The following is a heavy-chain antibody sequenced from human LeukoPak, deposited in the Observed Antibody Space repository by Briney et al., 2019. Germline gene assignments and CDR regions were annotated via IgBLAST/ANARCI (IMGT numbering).Heavy chain of an antibody. Sequence: GGSLRLSCAASGFTFSRYWMSWAAGPPGRGLEWVANIKRDGSEKFYVDSVKGRFTISRDNAKNSLYLQMNSLRAEDTAVYYCARDPDGFDYWGQGTLVTVSS. CDR2: IKRDGSEK. CDR1: GFTFSRYW. D-gene: IGHD4-17*01. CDR3: ARDPDGFDY. J-gene: IGHJ4*02. V-gene: IGHV3-7*01.